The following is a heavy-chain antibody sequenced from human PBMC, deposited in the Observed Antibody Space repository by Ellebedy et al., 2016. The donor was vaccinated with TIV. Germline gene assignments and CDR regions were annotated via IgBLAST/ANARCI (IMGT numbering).Heavy chain of an antibody. CDR3: ARIPHIAIVH. J-gene: IGHJ4*02. Sequence: GESLKISCAASGFTVSSKFMNWVRQAPGKGLEWISVIFGDGVTFYADSVRGRFTISRDNAKNSLYLQMSSLRVDDTAVYSCARIPHIAIVHWGQGTLVTVSS. D-gene: IGHD2/OR15-2a*01. CDR1: GFTVSSKF. CDR2: IFGDGVT. V-gene: IGHV3-66*01.